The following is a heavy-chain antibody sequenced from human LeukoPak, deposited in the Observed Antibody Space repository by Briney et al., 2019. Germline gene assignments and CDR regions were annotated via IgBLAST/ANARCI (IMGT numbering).Heavy chain of an antibody. J-gene: IGHJ4*02. CDR3: AREGAPCSSSWYFDY. D-gene: IGHD6-13*01. CDR2: INPNSGGT. Sequence: GASVKVSCKASGYTFTGYYMHWVRQAPGQGLEWMGWINPNSGGTNYAQKFQGRVTMTRDTSISTAYMELSRLRSDDTAVYYCAREGAPCSSSWYFDYWGQGTLVTVSS. V-gene: IGHV1-2*02. CDR1: GYTFTGYY.